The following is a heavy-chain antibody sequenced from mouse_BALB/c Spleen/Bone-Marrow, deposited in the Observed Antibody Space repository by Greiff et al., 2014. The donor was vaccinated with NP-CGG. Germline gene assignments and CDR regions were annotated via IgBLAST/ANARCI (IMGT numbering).Heavy chain of an antibody. CDR2: ISDGGGYT. J-gene: IGHJ4*01. CDR3: ARSGERFGAMDY. D-gene: IGHD3-1*01. V-gene: IGHV5-4*02. CDR1: GFTFSDYY. Sequence: EVQLVESGGGLVKPEGSLKLSCAASGFTFSDYYMYWVRQTPEKRLEWVATISDGGGYTYYPDSVWGRFTISRDNAKNNLYLQMSSLKSEDTAMYYCARSGERFGAMDYWGQGTSVTVFS.